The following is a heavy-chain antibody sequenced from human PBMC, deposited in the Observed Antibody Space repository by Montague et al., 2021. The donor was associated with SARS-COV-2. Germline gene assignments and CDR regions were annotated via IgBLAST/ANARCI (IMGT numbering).Heavy chain of an antibody. CDR2: IGTAGDT. D-gene: IGHD3-10*01. J-gene: IGHJ4*02. V-gene: IGHV3-13*01. Sequence: SMILSCAASGFTFSTYDMHWVRQATVKGLEWVSGIGTAGDTYYSXSVKGRFTISREDAKNSLNLQMNSLRAGDTAVYYCAKDRWGVPGPLDPFDYWGQGTLVTVSS. CDR3: AKDRWGVPGPLDPFDY. CDR1: GFTFSTYD.